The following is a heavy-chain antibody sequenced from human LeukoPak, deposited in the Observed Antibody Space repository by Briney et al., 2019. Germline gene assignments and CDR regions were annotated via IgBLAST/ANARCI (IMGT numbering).Heavy chain of an antibody. D-gene: IGHD3-22*01. V-gene: IGHV1-2*02. CDR3: ARGNGYYDSSGYYVY. CDR1: GYTFTGYY. J-gene: IGHJ4*02. Sequence: ASVKVSCKASGYTFTGYYMHWVRQAPGQGLEWMGWINPNSGGTNYAQKFQGRVTMTRDTSISTACMELSRLRSDDTAVYYCARGNGYYDSSGYYVYWGQGTLVTVSS. CDR2: INPNSGGT.